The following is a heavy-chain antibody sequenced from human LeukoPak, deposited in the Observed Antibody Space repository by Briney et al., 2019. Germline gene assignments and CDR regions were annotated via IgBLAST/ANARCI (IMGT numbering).Heavy chain of an antibody. CDR1: GGSISSSSYY. V-gene: IGHV4-39*07. D-gene: IGHD5-18*01. CDR2: IYYSGST. CDR3: VAMVISGDY. J-gene: IGHJ4*02. Sequence: SETLSLTCTVSGGSISSSSYYWGWIRQPPGKGLEWIGSIYYSGSTYYNPSLKSRVTISVDTSKNQFSLKLSSVTAADTAVYYCVAMVISGDYWGQGTLVTVSS.